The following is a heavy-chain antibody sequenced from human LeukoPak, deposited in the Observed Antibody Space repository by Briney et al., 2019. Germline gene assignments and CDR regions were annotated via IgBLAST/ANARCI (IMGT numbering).Heavy chain of an antibody. D-gene: IGHD3-22*01. CDR3: ARWLLLGWFDP. J-gene: IGHJ5*02. V-gene: IGHV4-61*01. CDR1: GVSVSSSSYY. CDR2: IYYGGST. Sequence: SETLSLTCTVSGVSVSSSSYYWSWIRQPPGKGLEWIGYIYYGGSTNYNPSLKSRVTISVDTSKNRFSLKLSSVTAADTAVYYCARWLLLGWFDPWGQGTLVTVSS.